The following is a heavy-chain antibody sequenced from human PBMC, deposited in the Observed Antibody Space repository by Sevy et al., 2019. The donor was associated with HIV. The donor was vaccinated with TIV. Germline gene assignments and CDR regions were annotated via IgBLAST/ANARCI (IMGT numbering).Heavy chain of an antibody. J-gene: IGHJ4*02. D-gene: IGHD6-19*01. CDR1: GFTFSSYW. V-gene: IGHV3-7*01. CDR3: ARTTGQWLAIGRAPNYFDY. Sequence: GGSLRLSCAASGFTFSSYWMSWVRQAPGKGLEWVANIKQDGSEKYYVDSVKGRFTIPRDNAKNSLYLQMNSLRAEDTAVYYCARTTGQWLAIGRAPNYFDYWGQGTLVTVSS. CDR2: IKQDGSEK.